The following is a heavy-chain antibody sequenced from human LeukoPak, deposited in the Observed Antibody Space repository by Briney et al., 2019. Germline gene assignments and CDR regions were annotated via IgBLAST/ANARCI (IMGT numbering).Heavy chain of an antibody. CDR1: GFTFSAYG. D-gene: IGHD2-21*02. CDR2: ITYSSGYT. J-gene: IGHJ4*02. Sequence: GGSLRLTCAASGFTFSAYGMSWFRQAPGKRLEWVLAITYSSGYTYYADSVKGRFTISRDNSKNTLYLQMNSLRAEDTALYYCAKDGTGCGGDCYSDYWGQGTLVTVSS. V-gene: IGHV3-23*01. CDR3: AKDGTGCGGDCYSDY.